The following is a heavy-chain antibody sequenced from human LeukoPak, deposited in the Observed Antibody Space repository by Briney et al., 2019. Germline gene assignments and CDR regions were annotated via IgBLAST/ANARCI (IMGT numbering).Heavy chain of an antibody. J-gene: IGHJ4*02. CDR3: ATNTRDGDNFYFDY. CDR2: INPNSGGT. D-gene: IGHD5-24*01. V-gene: IGHV1-2*02. Sequence: GASVKVSCKSSGYTFTGYSMHWVRQAPGQGLEWMGWINPNSGGTNYAQKFQGRVTMTRDTSISTAYMELSRLRSDDTAVYFCATNTRDGDNFYFDYWGQGTLVTVSS. CDR1: GYTFTGYS.